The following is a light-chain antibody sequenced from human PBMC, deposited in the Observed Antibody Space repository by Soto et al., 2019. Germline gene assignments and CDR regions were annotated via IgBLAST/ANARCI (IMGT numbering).Light chain of an antibody. V-gene: IGLV2-14*03. CDR1: HNDIGTYDY. CDR2: GVT. Sequence: QSVLTQPTSVSGSPGQSITISCTGNHNDIGTYDYVSWYQQHPSRAPRLLIHGVTTRPSGISGRFSASKSGLTASLTISGLQPEDEADYYCSSFTSNRSAVFGPGTKVTVL. CDR3: SSFTSNRSAV. J-gene: IGLJ1*01.